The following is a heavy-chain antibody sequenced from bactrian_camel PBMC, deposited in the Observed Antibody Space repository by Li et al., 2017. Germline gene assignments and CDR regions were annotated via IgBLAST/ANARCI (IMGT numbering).Heavy chain of an antibody. CDR1: GFTSADYY. CDR2: IHTSGGNT. CDR3: ATQTTGWAFRY. D-gene: IGHD5*01. J-gene: IGHJ6*01. V-gene: IGHV3-2*01. Sequence: HVQLVESGGGLVQPGGSLTLACSASGFTSADYYITWVRQAPGKGLEWVSSIHTSGGNTYYTDSVMGRFTISRDNAKNTLYLQMNSLKSDDTAVYYCATQTTGWAFRYWGRGTQVTVS.